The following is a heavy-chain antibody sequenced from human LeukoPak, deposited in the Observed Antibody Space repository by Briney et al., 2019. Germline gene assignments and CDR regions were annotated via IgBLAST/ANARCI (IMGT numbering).Heavy chain of an antibody. V-gene: IGHV3-7*01. CDR2: IRQDGSVQ. J-gene: IGHJ4*02. CDR3: LVTTRSRGFDY. Sequence: GGSLRLTCAASGFTFSSYWMSWVRQAPGKGLEWVANIRQDGSVQNYVDSVKGRFTISRDNPKNSVYLQMSSLRAEDTAVYYCLVTTRSRGFDYWGQGTLVTVSS. CDR1: GFTFSSYW. D-gene: IGHD1/OR15-1a*01.